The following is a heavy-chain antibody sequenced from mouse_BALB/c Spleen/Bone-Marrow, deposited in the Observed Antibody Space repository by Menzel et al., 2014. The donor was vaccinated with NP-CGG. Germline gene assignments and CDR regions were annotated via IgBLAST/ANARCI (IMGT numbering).Heavy chain of an antibody. CDR2: IDPANGNT. D-gene: IGHD1-1*01. J-gene: IGHJ3*01. CDR3: ASYYYGSSRFAY. V-gene: IGHV14-3*02. Sequence: VQLQQSGAELVKPGASVKLSCTASGFNIXDTYMHWVKQRPEQGLEWIGRIDPANGNTKYDPRFQGKATITADTSSNTAYLQLSSLTSEDTAVYYCASYYYGSSRFAYWAKGLWSLSLQ. CDR1: GFNIXDTY.